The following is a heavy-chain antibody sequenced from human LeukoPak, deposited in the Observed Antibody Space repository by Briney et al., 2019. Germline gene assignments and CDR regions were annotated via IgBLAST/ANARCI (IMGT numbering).Heavy chain of an antibody. CDR3: ARLVGGGYRYFDL. CDR2: TYSGGST. D-gene: IGHD1-26*01. CDR1: GFTVSSNH. J-gene: IGHJ2*01. Sequence: GGSLRLSCAASGFTVSSNHMSWVRQAPGKGLEWVSVTYSGGSTYYADSVKGRFTISRDNSKNTLYLQMNSLRAEDTAVYYCARLVGGGYRYFDLWGRGTLVTVSS. V-gene: IGHV3-53*01.